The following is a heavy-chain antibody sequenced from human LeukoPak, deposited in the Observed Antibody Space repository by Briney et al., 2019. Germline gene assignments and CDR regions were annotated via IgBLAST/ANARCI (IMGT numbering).Heavy chain of an antibody. D-gene: IGHD3-10*01. CDR2: ISSGSSSI. CDR1: GLTFSSNV. V-gene: IGHV3-48*01. Sequence: HTGGSLRLSCAASGLTFSSNVMTWVRQAPGKGLEWVSYISSGSSSISYGDSVKGRFTISRDNANNSVYLQMNSLRAEDTAVYYCARDLYSGSGSPPVYWGQGTLVTVSS. J-gene: IGHJ4*02. CDR3: ARDLYSGSGSPPVY.